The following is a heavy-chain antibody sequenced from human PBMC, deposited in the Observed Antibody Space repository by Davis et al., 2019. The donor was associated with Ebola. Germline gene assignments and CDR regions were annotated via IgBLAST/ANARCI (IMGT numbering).Heavy chain of an antibody. CDR1: GFTFSSYW. V-gene: IGHV3-7*01. CDR2: IKQDGSEK. J-gene: IGHJ6*02. D-gene: IGHD2-2*01. Sequence: PGGSLRLSCAASGFTFSSYWMSWVRQAPGKGLEWVANIKQDGSEKYYVDSVKGRFTISRDNAKNSLYLQMNSLGAEDTAVYYCAREGGGCSSTSCYRGYYYYGMDVWGQGTTVTVSS. CDR3: AREGGGCSSTSCYRGYYYYGMDV.